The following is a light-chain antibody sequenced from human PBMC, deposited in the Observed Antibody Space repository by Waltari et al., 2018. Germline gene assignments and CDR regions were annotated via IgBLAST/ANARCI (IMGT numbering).Light chain of an antibody. J-gene: IGKJ5*01. V-gene: IGKV1-33*01. CDR1: QGINKY. Sequence: DIQMTQSPSSLSASVGDRVTITCQASQGINKYLNWYQQTPGKPPNLLIYDASNFETGVPSRLSGSGSVRHFTLTISSLQPEDIATYYCQQYGNLPPSVTFGQWTRLEIK. CDR3: QQYGNLPPSVT. CDR2: DAS.